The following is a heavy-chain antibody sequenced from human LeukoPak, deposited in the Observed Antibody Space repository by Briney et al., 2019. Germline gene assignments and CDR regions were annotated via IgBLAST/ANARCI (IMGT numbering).Heavy chain of an antibody. CDR3: ARESPEEYYDILTGYYPDY. D-gene: IGHD3-9*01. CDR1: GYTFTSYG. J-gene: IGHJ4*02. Sequence: DSVKVSCKASGYTFTSYGISWVRQAPGQGLEWMGWISAYNGNTNYAQKLQGRVTMTTDTSTSTAYMELRSLRSDDTAVYYCARESPEEYYDILTGYYPDYWGQGTLVTVSS. V-gene: IGHV1-18*01. CDR2: ISAYNGNT.